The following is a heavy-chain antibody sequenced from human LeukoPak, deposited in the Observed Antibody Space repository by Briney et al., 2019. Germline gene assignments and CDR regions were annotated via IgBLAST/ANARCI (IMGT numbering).Heavy chain of an antibody. CDR2: IDEGGSGK. J-gene: IGHJ4*02. CDR1: GFLFNKYR. V-gene: IGHV3-7*01. Sequence: GGSLRLSCAASGFLFNKYRMSWVRLAPGKGLEWVGNIDEGGSGKWYVDSVKGRFTMSRDNAKNSLFLEMNSLRVEDTAIYYCARDRGDGYNYRSPFDSWGQGTLVTVSS. D-gene: IGHD5-24*01. CDR3: ARDRGDGYNYRSPFDS.